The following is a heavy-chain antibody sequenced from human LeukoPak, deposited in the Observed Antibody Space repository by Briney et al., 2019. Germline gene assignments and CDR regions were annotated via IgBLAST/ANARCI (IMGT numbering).Heavy chain of an antibody. D-gene: IGHD6-19*01. J-gene: IGHJ3*02. V-gene: IGHV4-34*01. Sequence: GSLRLSCAASGFTFSSYGMHWVRQPPGKGLEWIGEINHSGSTNYNPSLKSRVTISVDTSKNQFSLKLSSVTAADTAVYYCARTAVGRAFDIWGQGTMVTVSS. CDR1: GFTFSSYG. CDR3: ARTAVGRAFDI. CDR2: INHSGST.